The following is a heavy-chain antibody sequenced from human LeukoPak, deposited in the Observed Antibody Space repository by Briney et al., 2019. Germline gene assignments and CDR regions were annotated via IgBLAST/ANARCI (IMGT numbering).Heavy chain of an antibody. D-gene: IGHD3-3*01. CDR2: IDQDGSEE. CDR1: RFTFNNYW. V-gene: IGHV3-7*01. J-gene: IGHJ6*03. Sequence: PGGSLRLSCTASRFTFNNYWMSWVRQAPGKGLEWVANIDQDGSEEYYVDSVKGRFTISRDNAKSSLYLQMNSLRAEDTAVYYCARVRLFGVVSGSGNMDVWGKGTTVTVSS. CDR3: ARVRLFGVVSGSGNMDV.